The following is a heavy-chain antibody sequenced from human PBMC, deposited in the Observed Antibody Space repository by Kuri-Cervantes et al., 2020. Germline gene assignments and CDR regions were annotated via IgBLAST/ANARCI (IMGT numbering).Heavy chain of an antibody. CDR3: ARGKYDFWSGTPLDY. CDR1: GFTFSSYS. D-gene: IGHD3-3*01. CDR2: ISSSGSTI. J-gene: IGHJ4*02. V-gene: IGHV3-48*04. Sequence: GESLKISCAASGFTFSSYSMNWVRQAPGKGLEWVSYISSSGSTIYYADSVKGRFTISRDNAKNSLYLQMNSLRAEDTAVYYCARGKYDFWSGTPLDYWGQGTLVTVSS.